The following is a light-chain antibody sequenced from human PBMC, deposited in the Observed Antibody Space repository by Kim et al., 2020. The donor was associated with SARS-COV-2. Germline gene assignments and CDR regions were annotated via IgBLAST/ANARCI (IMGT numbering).Light chain of an antibody. Sequence: PGRSITSSCTGTSSDASRYNYVSRYQQRPGNVPKLMIYEVKKRPSGEPVRFSGSKTGSTASLTVSGLQAEDEADYYCFSNAGSTCVFGTGTKVTVL. CDR3: FSNAGSTCV. CDR1: SSDASRYNY. J-gene: IGLJ1*01. V-gene: IGLV2-8*01. CDR2: EVK.